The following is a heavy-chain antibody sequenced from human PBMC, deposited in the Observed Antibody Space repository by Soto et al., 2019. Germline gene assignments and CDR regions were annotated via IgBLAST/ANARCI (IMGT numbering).Heavy chain of an antibody. D-gene: IGHD3-22*01. V-gene: IGHV3-30-3*01. Sequence: PGGSLRLSCAASGFTFSSYAMHWVRQAPGKGLEWVAVILYDGSNEYYADSVKGRFTISRDNSENTLYLQMNSLRAEDTAVYYCAREDTTQHSSASDYWGQGTLVTVSS. J-gene: IGHJ4*02. CDR1: GFTFSSYA. CDR2: ILYDGSNE. CDR3: AREDTTQHSSASDY.